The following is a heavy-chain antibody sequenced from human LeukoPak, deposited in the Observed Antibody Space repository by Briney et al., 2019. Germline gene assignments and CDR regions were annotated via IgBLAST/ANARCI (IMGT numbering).Heavy chain of an antibody. CDR3: ARPWAYSSGREYFQH. J-gene: IGHJ1*01. CDR1: GFTFSSYS. CDR2: ISSSSSTI. V-gene: IGHV3-48*01. Sequence: PGGSLRLSCAASGFTFSSYSMKWVRQAPGKGLEWVSYISSSSSTIYYADSVKGRFTISRDNAKNSLYLQMNSLRAEDTAVYYCARPWAYSSGREYFQHWGQGTLVTVSS. D-gene: IGHD3-22*01.